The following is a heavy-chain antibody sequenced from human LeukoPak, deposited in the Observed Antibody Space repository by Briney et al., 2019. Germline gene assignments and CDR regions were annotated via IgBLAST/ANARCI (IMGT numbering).Heavy chain of an antibody. V-gene: IGHV3-23*01. J-gene: IGHJ4*02. CDR3: AKDPRSDLSPFDY. D-gene: IGHD2-21*01. CDR1: GFTFSSCG. Sequence: GGSLRLSCAASGFTFSSCGMSWVRQPPGKGLEWVSGISGNGGNTYYAGSVKGRFTISRDNSKNTLYLQMNSLRADDTAVYYCAKDPRSDLSPFDYWGQGTVVTVAS. CDR2: ISGNGGNT.